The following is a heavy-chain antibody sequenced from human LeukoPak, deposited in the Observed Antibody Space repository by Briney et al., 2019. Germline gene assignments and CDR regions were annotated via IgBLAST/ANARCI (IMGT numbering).Heavy chain of an antibody. V-gene: IGHV4-34*01. CDR3: ASLGYSYGY. J-gene: IGHJ4*02. Sequence: GSLRLSCTGSGFNFGDYGLSWVRQAPGKGLEWIGEINHSGSTNYNPSLKSRVTISVDTSKNQFSLKLSSVTAADAAVYYCASLGYSYGYWGQGTLVTVSS. CDR2: INHSGST. CDR1: GFNFGDYG. D-gene: IGHD5-18*01.